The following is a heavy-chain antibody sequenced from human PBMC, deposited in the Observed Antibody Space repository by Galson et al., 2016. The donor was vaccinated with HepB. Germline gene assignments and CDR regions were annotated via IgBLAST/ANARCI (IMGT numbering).Heavy chain of an antibody. V-gene: IGHV4-39*01. CDR1: GDSISSNTFY. CDR3: ARHRAEVHPFDF. D-gene: IGHD5-24*01. CDR2: ISYSGTT. J-gene: IGHJ4*02. Sequence: SETLSLTCTVSGDSISSNTFYWGWIRQPPGRGLEWIGSISYSGTTSYNPSLRSRISISRETSKNQFSLNLRLVSATDTATYYCARHRAEVHPFDFWGRGTLVAVSS.